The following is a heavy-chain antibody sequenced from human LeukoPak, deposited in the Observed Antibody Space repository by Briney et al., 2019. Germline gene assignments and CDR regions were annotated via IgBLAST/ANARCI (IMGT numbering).Heavy chain of an antibody. Sequence: SETLSLTCTVSGGSISSYYWSWIRQPPGKGLEWIGYFYYSGSTNYNPSLKSRVTISVGTSKNQFSLKLSSVTAADTAVYYCAAVARTLVFDYWGQGTLVTVSS. J-gene: IGHJ4*02. CDR2: FYYSGST. D-gene: IGHD1-14*01. CDR1: GGSISSYY. V-gene: IGHV4-59*01. CDR3: AAVARTLVFDY.